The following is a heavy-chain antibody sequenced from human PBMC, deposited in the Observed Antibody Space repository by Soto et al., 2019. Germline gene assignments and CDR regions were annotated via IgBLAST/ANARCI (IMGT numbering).Heavy chain of an antibody. J-gene: IGHJ4*02. Sequence: QVQLVQSGAEMQKPGSSVKVSCQSSGGTFNTYAMNWVRQAPGQGPEWMGDISPMFGAANYAPKFQGRVTITADESTGTSCMQLSSLTSEDTALYFCAREVQVHTPAFVYWGQGTLVTVSS. V-gene: IGHV1-69*19. CDR3: AREVQVHTPAFVY. CDR1: GGTFNTYA. D-gene: IGHD3-10*01. CDR2: ISPMFGAA.